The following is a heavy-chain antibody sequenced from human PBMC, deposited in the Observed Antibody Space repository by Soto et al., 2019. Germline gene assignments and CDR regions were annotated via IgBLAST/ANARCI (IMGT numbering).Heavy chain of an antibody. V-gene: IGHV1-46*03. CDR2: IHPSGGGT. CDR3: SSRVKGDFDV. Sequence: QVQLVQSGAEVMKPGASVKVSCKASGDTSTSHHIHWVRQAPGQGPEWMGRIHPSGGGTTYAHDFQGRLVMTRDTSTSTVYMDLSSLTSEDTAVYYCSSRVKGDFDVWGQGTTVIVS. D-gene: IGHD3-3*01. J-gene: IGHJ6*01. CDR1: GDTSTSHH.